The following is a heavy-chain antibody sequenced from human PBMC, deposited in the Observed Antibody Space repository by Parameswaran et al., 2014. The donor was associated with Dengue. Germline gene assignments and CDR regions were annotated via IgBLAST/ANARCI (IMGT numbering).Heavy chain of an antibody. V-gene: IGHV1-18*01. Sequence: SWVRQAPGQGLEWMGWINAYNGKTNYAQKFQGRVTMTTDTSTSTANMELRSLRTDDTAIYYCARGLGTAEDDLYYYYYYMDVWGKGTTVTVSS. CDR2: INAYNGKT. CDR3: ARGLGTAEDDLYYYYYYMDV. J-gene: IGHJ6*03. D-gene: IGHD3-10*01.